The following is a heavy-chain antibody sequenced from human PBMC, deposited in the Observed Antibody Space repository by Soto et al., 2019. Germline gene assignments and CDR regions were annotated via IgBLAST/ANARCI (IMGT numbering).Heavy chain of an antibody. J-gene: IGHJ5*02. D-gene: IGHD2-8*02. V-gene: IGHV3-13*01. CDR3: ARQASYWQGGGGWFDP. CDR2: IGTQHDA. CDR1: GFTFSAYD. Sequence: EVQLVESGGGLVQPGGSLRLSCAASGFTFSAYDMHWVRQTTGKGLEWVAAIGTQHDAYYPDSVKGRFTISRENAKNSLYLQRNGPRAGGTAGYFCARQASYWQGGGGWFDPWGQGTLVTVSS.